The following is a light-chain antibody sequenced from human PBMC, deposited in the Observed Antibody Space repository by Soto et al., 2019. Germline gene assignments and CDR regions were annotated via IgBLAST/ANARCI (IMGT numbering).Light chain of an antibody. CDR3: QHYLTSPTT. J-gene: IGKJ1*01. V-gene: IGKV3-20*01. Sequence: IALSQSPGTLSVSPGERATLSWGASERVTGNYLAWYQQKPGQAPRLLIFGASIRVTGIPARFIVSGSGTDFTLTITSLETEDFAVYYGQHYLTSPTTFGQGTKVDIK. CDR2: GAS. CDR1: ERVTGNY.